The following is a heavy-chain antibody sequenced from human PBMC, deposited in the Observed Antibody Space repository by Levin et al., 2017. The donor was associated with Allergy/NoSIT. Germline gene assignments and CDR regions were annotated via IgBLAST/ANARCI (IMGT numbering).Heavy chain of an antibody. V-gene: IGHV4-39*01. Sequence: PSQTLSLTCTVSGGSISSSSYYWGWIRQPPGKGLEWIGSIYYSGSTYYNPSLKSRVTISVDTSKNQFSLKLSSVTAADTAVYYCARHYYGSGSYYKGAFVIWGQGTMVTVSS. D-gene: IGHD3-10*01. CDR3: ARHYYGSGSYYKGAFVI. CDR1: GGSISSSSYY. CDR2: IYYSGST. J-gene: IGHJ3*02.